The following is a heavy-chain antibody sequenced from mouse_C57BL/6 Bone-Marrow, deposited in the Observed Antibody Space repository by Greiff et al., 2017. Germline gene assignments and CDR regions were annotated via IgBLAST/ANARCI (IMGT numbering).Heavy chain of an antibody. D-gene: IGHD1-1*01. CDR1: GYTFTSYW. CDR3: ARKVTTVVATDSWFAY. Sequence: QVQLQQPGAELVKPGASVKLSCKASGYTFTSYWMHWVKQRPGQGLEWIGMIHPNSGSTNYNEKFKSKATLTVDKSSSTAYMQLSSLTSEDSAVYYCARKVTTVVATDSWFAYWGQGTLVTVSA. V-gene: IGHV1-64*01. J-gene: IGHJ3*01. CDR2: IHPNSGST.